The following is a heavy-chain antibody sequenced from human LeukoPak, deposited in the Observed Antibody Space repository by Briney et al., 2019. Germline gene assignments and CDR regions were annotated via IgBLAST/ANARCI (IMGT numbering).Heavy chain of an antibody. D-gene: IGHD3-10*01. V-gene: IGHV3-66*04. CDR2: IYSGGST. CDR1: GFTVSSNY. CDR3: ARLQWFGEHDAFDN. J-gene: IGHJ3*02. Sequence: GGSLRLSCAASGFTVSSNYMSWVRQAPGKGLEWVSVIYSGGSTYYADSVKGRFTISRDNSKNTLYLQMNSLRAEDTAVYYCARLQWFGEHDAFDNWGQGTMVTVSS.